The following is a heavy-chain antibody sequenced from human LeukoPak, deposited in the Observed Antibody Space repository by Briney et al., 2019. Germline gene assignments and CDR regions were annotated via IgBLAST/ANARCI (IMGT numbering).Heavy chain of an antibody. D-gene: IGHD3-22*01. CDR3: ARVYYDSSGYYSCFDY. CDR1: GGSISSYY. Sequence: SETLSLTCTVSGGSISSYYWSWIRQPPGKGLEWIGEINHSGSTNYNPSLKSRVTISVDTSKNQFSLKLSSVTAADTAVYYCARVYYDSSGYYSCFDYWGQGTLVTVSS. J-gene: IGHJ4*02. V-gene: IGHV4-34*01. CDR2: INHSGST.